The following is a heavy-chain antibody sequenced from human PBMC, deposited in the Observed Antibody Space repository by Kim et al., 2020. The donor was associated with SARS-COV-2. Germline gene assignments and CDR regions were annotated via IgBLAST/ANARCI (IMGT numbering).Heavy chain of an antibody. Sequence: SETLSLTCTVSGGSISSSTYYWGWIRQPPGRGLEWIGNIYYSGSTSYNPSLRSRVTMSMDTSKNQFSLNLSSVTAADTAVYYCATRPLTILGVVTRCFD. CDR3: ATRPLTILGVVTRCFD. CDR2: IYYSGST. J-gene: IGHJ4*01. CDR1: GGSISSSTYY. D-gene: IGHD3-3*01. V-gene: IGHV4-39*01.